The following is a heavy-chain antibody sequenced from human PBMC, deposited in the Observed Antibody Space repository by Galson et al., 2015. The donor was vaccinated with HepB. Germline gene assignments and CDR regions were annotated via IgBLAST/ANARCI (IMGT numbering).Heavy chain of an antibody. CDR3: ARARESSGWYRDAFDI. V-gene: IGHV4-39*07. J-gene: IGHJ3*02. CDR1: GGSISSSSYY. Sequence: ETLSLTCTVSGGSISSSSYYWGWIRQPPGKGLEWIGSIYYSGSTYYNPSLKSRVTISVDTSKNQFSLKLSSVTAADTAVYYCARARESSGWYRDAFDIWGQGTMVTVSS. CDR2: IYYSGST. D-gene: IGHD6-19*01.